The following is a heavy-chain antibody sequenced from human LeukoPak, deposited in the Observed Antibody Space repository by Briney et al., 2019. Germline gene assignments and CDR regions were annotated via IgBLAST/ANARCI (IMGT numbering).Heavy chain of an antibody. CDR3: ASHYFGPRAFDI. V-gene: IGHV3-48*02. J-gene: IGHJ3*02. CDR1: GFTFSSYS. D-gene: IGHD3-9*01. Sequence: GGSLRLSCAASGFTFSSYSMTWVRQAPGKGLEWVSYISSSSSTIYYADSVKGRFTISRDNAKNSLYLQMNSLRDEDTAVYYCASHYFGPRAFDIWGQGTMVTVSS. CDR2: ISSSSSTI.